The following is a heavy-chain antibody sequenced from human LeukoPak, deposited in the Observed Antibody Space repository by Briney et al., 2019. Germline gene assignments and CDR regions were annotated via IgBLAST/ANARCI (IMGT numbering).Heavy chain of an antibody. D-gene: IGHD3-10*01. CDR2: IHYSGST. CDR3: ARSYGSGSYFEN. CDR1: GGSISSYY. J-gene: IGHJ4*02. Sequence: SETLSLTCTVSGGSISSYYWSWIRQPPGKGLEWIGYIHYSGSTNYNPSLKSRATISIDTSKNQFSLKLSSVTAADTAVYYCARSYGSGSYFENWGQGTLVTVSP. V-gene: IGHV4-59*01.